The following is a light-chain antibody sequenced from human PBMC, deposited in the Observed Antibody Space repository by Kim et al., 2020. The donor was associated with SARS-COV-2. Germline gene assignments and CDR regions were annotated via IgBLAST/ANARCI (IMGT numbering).Light chain of an antibody. CDR3: QQYDNWPLT. CDR1: QSVTTN. CDR2: SAS. V-gene: IGKV3-15*01. Sequence: EIVLTQSPATLSVSPGERATLSCRASQSVTTNLAWYQQKPGQAPRVLIYSASTRATDIPARFSTSGSGTEFTLTINILQSEDFAVYYCQQYDNWPLTFGQGTRLEIK. J-gene: IGKJ5*01.